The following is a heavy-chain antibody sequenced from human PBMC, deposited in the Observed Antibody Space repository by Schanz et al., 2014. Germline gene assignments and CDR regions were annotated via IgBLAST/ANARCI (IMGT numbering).Heavy chain of an antibody. CDR1: GFTFRDYY. D-gene: IGHD3-16*02. J-gene: IGHJ3*02. Sequence: VQLVESGGGLVKPGGSLRLSCAASGFTFRDYYMSWIRQAPGKGLEWVSCTNGDGTNAKYADSVKGRFTISRDNAKKTLSLQMISLRAEDTAIYFCTRSYYDFSWGSYRFRAFDIWGQGTTVIVSS. V-gene: IGHV3-11*06. CDR3: TRSYYDFSWGSYRFRAFDI. CDR2: TNGDGTNA.